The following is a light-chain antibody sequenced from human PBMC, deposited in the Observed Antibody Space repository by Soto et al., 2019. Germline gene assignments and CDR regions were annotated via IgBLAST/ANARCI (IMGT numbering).Light chain of an antibody. Sequence: QSALTQPASVSGSPGQSVTISCTGTSDDVGGYNYVSWYRHHPGKAPQLMIYELSKRPSGVPNRLSGSKSDNTASLTISGLQAEDEADYYCSSYTSSSTLVFGTGTKVTVL. CDR1: SDDVGGYNY. CDR3: SSYTSSSTLV. J-gene: IGLJ1*01. V-gene: IGLV2-14*01. CDR2: ELS.